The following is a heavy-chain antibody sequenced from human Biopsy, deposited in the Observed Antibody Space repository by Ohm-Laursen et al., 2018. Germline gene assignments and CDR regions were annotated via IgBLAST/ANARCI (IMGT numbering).Heavy chain of an antibody. CDR1: GDSISSDIYY. D-gene: IGHD3-10*01. V-gene: IGHV4-39*02. CDR2: IYNSESTST. CDR3: ARRVSGSGRVDP. J-gene: IGHJ5*02. Sequence: SDTLSLTCTVSGDSISSDIYYWVWIRQPPGKGREWIGNIYNSESTSTYYNLSLKGRVSISVDTSHNHFSLKLTSVTAADTAVYFCARRVSGSGRVDPWGQGTLVTVSS.